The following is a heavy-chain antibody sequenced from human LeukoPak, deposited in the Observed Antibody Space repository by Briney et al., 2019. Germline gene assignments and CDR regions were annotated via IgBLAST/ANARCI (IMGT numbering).Heavy chain of an antibody. CDR3: AGGGAQKFDY. CDR2: IYTSGST. J-gene: IGHJ4*02. V-gene: IGHV4-4*07. CDR1: GGSISSYY. Sequence: SETPSLTCTVSGGSISSYYWSWIRQPAGKGLEWIGRIYTSGSTNYNPSLKSRVTMSVDTSKNQCSLQLSSVTAADTAVYYCAGGGAQKFDYWGQGTLVTVSS. D-gene: IGHD3-16*01.